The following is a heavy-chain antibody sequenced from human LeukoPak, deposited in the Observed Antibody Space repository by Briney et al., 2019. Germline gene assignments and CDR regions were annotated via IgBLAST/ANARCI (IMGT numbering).Heavy chain of an antibody. CDR2: IYHSGST. J-gene: IGHJ4*02. CDR1: GGSISSGGYY. V-gene: IGHV4-30-2*01. D-gene: IGHD4-17*01. Sequence: PSETLSLTCTVSGGSISSGGYYWSWIRQPPGKGLEWIGYIYHSGSTYYNPSLKGRVTISVDRSKNQFSLKLSSVTAADTAVYYCARVGGGYTVTFDYWGQGTLVTVSS. CDR3: ARVGGGYTVTFDY.